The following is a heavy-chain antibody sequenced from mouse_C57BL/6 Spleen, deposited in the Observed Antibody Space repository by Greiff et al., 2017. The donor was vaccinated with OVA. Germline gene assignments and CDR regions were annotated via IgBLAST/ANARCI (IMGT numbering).Heavy chain of an antibody. J-gene: IGHJ4*01. CDR2: IHPNSGST. V-gene: IGHV1-64*01. CDR3: ARSYYGNTYAMDY. D-gene: IGHD2-10*01. Sequence: QVQLQQPGAELVKPGASVKLSCKASGYTLTSYWMHWVKKRPGQGLEWIGMIHPNSGSTNYNEKFKSKATLTVDKSSSTAYMQLSSLTSEDSAVYYCARSYYGNTYAMDYWGQGTSVTVSS. CDR1: GYTLTSYW.